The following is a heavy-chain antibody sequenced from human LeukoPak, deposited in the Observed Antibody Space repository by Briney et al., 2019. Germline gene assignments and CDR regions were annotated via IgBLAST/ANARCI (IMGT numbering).Heavy chain of an antibody. J-gene: IGHJ6*04. CDR1: GFTFSGYS. D-gene: IGHD2-2*01. Sequence: GGSLRLSCAASGFTFSGYSMNWVRQAPGKGLEWVSSISSSSSYIYYADSVKGRFTISRDNAKNSLYLQMNSLRAEDTAVYYCARDLGPCSSTSCYAPIDYYYYYGMDVWGKGTTVTVSS. CDR3: ARDLGPCSSTSCYAPIDYYYYYGMDV. CDR2: ISSSSSYI. V-gene: IGHV3-21*01.